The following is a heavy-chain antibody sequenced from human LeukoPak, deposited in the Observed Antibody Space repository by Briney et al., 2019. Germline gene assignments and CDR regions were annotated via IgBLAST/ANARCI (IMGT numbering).Heavy chain of an antibody. CDR1: GFTFKTYA. V-gene: IGHV3-23*01. J-gene: IGHJ6*03. Sequence: GGSLRLSCAASGFTFKTYAMSWVRQAPGKGLEWVSDVTGSGGNTYYADSVKGRFTISRDNSKNTLHLQMNSLRAEDTAVYYCAKHRGIDYYYYYMDVWGKGTTVTVSS. CDR3: AKHRGIDYYYYYMDV. CDR2: VTGSGGNT.